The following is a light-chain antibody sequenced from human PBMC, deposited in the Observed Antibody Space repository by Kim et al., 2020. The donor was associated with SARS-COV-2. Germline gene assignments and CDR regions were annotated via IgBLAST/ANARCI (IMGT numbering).Light chain of an antibody. J-gene: IGKJ2*03. Sequence: DIQMTQSPSTLSASVGDRVTITCRASQSISSWLAWYQQKPGKEAPKLLIYKASSKESGVASRFSGSGYGTEFTLTISGLQPGDFATYYCQQCNSYPYSLGQGTNLEI. CDR2: KAS. CDR3: QQCNSYPYS. CDR1: QSISSW. V-gene: IGKV1-5*03.